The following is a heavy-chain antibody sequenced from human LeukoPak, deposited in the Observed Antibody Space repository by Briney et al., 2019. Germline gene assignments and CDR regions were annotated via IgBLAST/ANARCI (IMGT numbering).Heavy chain of an antibody. CDR2: INSDGSST. CDR1: GFTFSSYW. CDR3: ATHDRSGYRDY. D-gene: IGHD3-22*01. Sequence: GGSLRLSCAASGFTFSSYWMHWVRQAPGKGLVWVSRINSDGSSTSYADSVKGRFTISRDNAKNTLYLQMNSLRAEDTAVYYCATHDRSGYRDYWGQGTLVTVSS. V-gene: IGHV3-74*01. J-gene: IGHJ4*02.